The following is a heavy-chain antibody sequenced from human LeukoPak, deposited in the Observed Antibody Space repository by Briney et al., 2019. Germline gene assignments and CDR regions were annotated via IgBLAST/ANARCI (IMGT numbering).Heavy chain of an antibody. CDR1: GYTFTGYY. D-gene: IGHD6-19*01. CDR3: ARDHVAVAGSGVNYYYYGMDV. V-gene: IGHV1-2*02. Sequence: ASVKVSCKASGYTFTGYYMHWVRQAPGQGLEWMGWINPNSGGTNYAQKFQGRVTMTRDTSTSTAYMELSRLRSDDTAVYYCARDHVAVAGSGVNYYYYGMDVWGQGTTVTVSS. CDR2: INPNSGGT. J-gene: IGHJ6*02.